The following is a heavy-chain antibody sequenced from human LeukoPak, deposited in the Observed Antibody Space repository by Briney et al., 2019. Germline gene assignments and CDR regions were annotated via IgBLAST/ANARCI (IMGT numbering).Heavy chain of an antibody. J-gene: IGHJ4*02. CDR1: GYSFSNFE. D-gene: IGHD4-17*01. CDR2: INPNSGGT. V-gene: IGHV1-2*02. Sequence: ASVKVSCKASGYSFSNFEINWVRQATGQGLEWMGWINPNSGGTNYAQKFQGRVTMTRDTSISTAYMELSRLRSDDTAVYYCARTYGDTDYWGQGTLVTVSS. CDR3: ARTYGDTDY.